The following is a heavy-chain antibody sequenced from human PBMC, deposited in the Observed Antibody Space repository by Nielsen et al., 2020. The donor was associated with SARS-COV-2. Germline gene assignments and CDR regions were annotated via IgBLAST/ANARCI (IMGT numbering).Heavy chain of an antibody. CDR3: AREPQWLVRVAFDY. J-gene: IGHJ4*02. Sequence: SVKVSCKASGGTFSSYAISWVRQAPGQGLEWMGGIIPIFGTANYAQKFQGRVTMTRDTSTSTVYMELSSLRSEDTAVYYCAREPQWLVRVAFDYWGQGTLVTVSS. CDR2: IIPIFGTA. D-gene: IGHD6-19*01. V-gene: IGHV1-69*05. CDR1: GGTFSSYA.